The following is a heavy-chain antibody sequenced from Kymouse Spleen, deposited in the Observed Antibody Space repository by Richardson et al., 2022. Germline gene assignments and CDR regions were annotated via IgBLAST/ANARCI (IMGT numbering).Heavy chain of an antibody. CDR2: ISGSGGST. Sequence: EVQLVESGGGLVQPGGSLRLSCAASGFTFSSYAMSWVRQAPGKGLEWVSAISGSGGSTYYADSVKGRFTISRDNSKNTLYLQMNSLRAEDTAVYYCAKALGTTGTTSDYYYYGMDVWGQGTTVTVSS. V-gene: IGHV3-23*04. J-gene: IGHJ6*02. CDR3: AKALGTTGTTSDYYYYGMDV. D-gene: IGHD1-1*01. CDR1: GFTFSSYA.